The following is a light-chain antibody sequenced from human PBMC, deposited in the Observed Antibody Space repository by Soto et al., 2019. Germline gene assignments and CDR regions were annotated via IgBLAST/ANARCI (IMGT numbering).Light chain of an antibody. J-gene: IGKJ2*01. CDR1: QSISSW. V-gene: IGKV1-5*01. CDR2: DAS. Sequence: DIQITQSPSTLSASVGDRVTITCRASQSISSWLAWYQQKLGRAPRLLIYDASSLESGVPSRFSGSGYGTEFTLTISSLQPDDFATYYCQQYNTYSYTFGQGTKVDIK. CDR3: QQYNTYSYT.